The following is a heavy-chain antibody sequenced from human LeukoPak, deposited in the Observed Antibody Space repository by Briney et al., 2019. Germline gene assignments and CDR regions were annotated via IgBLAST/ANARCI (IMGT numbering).Heavy chain of an antibody. D-gene: IGHD5-12*01. V-gene: IGHV3-30*02. J-gene: IGHJ4*02. CDR3: AKAMVATLGHLYYFDY. CDR1: GSTFSTYS. CDR2: IWYDGSNK. Sequence: GGSLRLSCAASGSTFSTYSMNWVRQAPGKGLEWVAVIWYDGSNKYYADSVKGRFTISRDNSKNTLYLQMNSLRAEDTAVYYCAKAMVATLGHLYYFDYWGQGTLVTVSS.